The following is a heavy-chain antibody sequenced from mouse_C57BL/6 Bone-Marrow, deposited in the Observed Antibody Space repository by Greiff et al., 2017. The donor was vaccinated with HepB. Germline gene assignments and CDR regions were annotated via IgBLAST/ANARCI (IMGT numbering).Heavy chain of an antibody. Sequence: QVQLQQPGAELVRPGTSVKLSCKASGYTFTSYWIHWVKQRPGQGLEWIGVIDPSDSYTNYNQKFKGKATLTVDTSSSTAYMQLRSLTSEDSAVYYWARSELRYWLAYWGKAPLVTVSA. CDR2: IDPSDSYT. D-gene: IGHD1-1*01. CDR3: ARSELRYWLAY. V-gene: IGHV1-59*01. CDR1: GYTFTSYW. J-gene: IGHJ3*01.